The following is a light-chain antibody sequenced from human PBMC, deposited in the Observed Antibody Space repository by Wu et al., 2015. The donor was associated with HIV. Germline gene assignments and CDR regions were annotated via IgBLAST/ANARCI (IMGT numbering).Light chain of an antibody. CDR1: QGISNY. CDR2: AAS. J-gene: IGKJ3*01. CDR3: QKXNSAPLIT. V-gene: IGKV1-27*01. Sequence: DIQMTQSPSTLSASVGDRVTITCRASQGISNYLAWYQQKPGKVPKLLIYAASTLQSGVPSRFSGSGSGTDFTLTISSLQPEDVATYYCQKXNSAPLITFGPGTKVDIK.